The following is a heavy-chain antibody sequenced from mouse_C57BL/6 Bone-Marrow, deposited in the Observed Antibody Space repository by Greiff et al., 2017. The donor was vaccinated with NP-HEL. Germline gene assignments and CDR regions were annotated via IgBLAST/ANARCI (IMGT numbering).Heavy chain of an antibody. Sequence: QVQLKQSGAELVRPGASVTLSCKASGYTFTDYEMHWVKQTPVHGLEWIGAIDPETGGTAYNQKVKGKAILTADKSSSTAYMELRSLTSEDSAVYYCTRSSYDYDESWYFDVWGTGTTVTVSS. J-gene: IGHJ1*03. CDR3: TRSSYDYDESWYFDV. V-gene: IGHV1-15*01. CDR1: GYTFTDYE. CDR2: IDPETGGT. D-gene: IGHD2-4*01.